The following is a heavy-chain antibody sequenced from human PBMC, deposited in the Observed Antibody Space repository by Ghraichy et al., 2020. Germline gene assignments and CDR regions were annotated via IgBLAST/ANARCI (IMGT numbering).Heavy chain of an antibody. V-gene: IGHV1-69*13. D-gene: IGHD4-11*01. CDR1: GGTFNSDA. CDR2: IIPLFGTA. CDR3: ARGGDPYGNYMDT. Sequence: SVKVSCKVSGGTFNSDAFHWVRQAPGQGLEWMGRIIPLFGTAKYEPNFQGRITITADGSTKLVYMDVASLRSQDTAVYYCARGGDPYGNYMDTWGQGTLVTVSS. J-gene: IGHJ5*02.